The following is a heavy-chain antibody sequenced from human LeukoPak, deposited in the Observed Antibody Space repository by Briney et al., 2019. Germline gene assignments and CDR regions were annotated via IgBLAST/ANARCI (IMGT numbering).Heavy chain of an antibody. Sequence: GGSLRLSCAASGFTFSSYGMHWVRQAPGKGLEWVAHISYDGSNKYYADSVKGRFTISRGNSKNTLYLQMNSLRAEDTAVYYCAKDDSATGAFDIWGQGTMVTVSS. CDR1: GFTFSSYG. CDR3: AKDDSATGAFDI. V-gene: IGHV3-33*06. D-gene: IGHD3-9*01. CDR2: ISYDGSNK. J-gene: IGHJ3*02.